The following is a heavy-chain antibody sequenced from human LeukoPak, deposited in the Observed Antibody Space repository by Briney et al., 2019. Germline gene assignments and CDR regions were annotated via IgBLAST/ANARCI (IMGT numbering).Heavy chain of an antibody. V-gene: IGHV4-30-2*01. J-gene: IGHJ4*02. CDR3: VYSVGATRIDY. CDR2: IYHSGST. CDR1: GGSISSGGYY. Sequence: PSQTLSLTCTVSGGSISSGGYYWSWIRQPPGKGLEWIGYIYHSGSTYYNPSLKSRVTISVDRSKNQFSLKLSSVTAADTAVYYCVYSVGATRIDYWGQGTLVTVSS. D-gene: IGHD1-26*01.